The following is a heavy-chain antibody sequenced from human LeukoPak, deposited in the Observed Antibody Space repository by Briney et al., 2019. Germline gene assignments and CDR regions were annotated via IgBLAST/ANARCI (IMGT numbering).Heavy chain of an antibody. D-gene: IGHD1-26*01. J-gene: IGHJ3*02. CDR1: GYTFTSYD. CDR3: ARDQGLGARHDAFDI. CDR2: MNPNSGNT. Sequence: ASVKVSCKASGYTFTSYDINWVRQATGQGLEWMGWMNPNSGNTGYAQKLQGRVTMTTDTSTSTAYMELRSLRSDDTAVYYCARDQGLGARHDAFDIWGQGTMVTVSS. V-gene: IGHV1-8*02.